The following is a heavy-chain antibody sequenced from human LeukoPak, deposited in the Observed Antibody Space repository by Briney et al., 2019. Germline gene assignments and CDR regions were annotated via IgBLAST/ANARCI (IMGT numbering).Heavy chain of an antibody. V-gene: IGHV4-59*08. CDR2: IYYSGST. J-gene: IGHJ4*02. D-gene: IGHD1-14*01. Sequence: SETLSLTCTVSGGSISGYYWSWIRQSPGKGLEWIAYIYYSGSTNYNPSLKSRVTISVDTPKNQFSLKLSSVTAADAAVYYCARHLTGTRSLDYWGQGTLVTVSS. CDR3: ARHLTGTRSLDY. CDR1: GGSISGYY.